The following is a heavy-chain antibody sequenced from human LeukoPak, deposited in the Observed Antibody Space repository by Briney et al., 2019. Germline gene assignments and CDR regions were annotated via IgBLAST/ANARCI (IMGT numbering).Heavy chain of an antibody. CDR2: INPNSGGT. CDR1: GYTFTGYY. D-gene: IGHD3-22*01. Sequence: ASAKVSCKASGYTFTGYYMHWVRQAPGQGLEWMGWINPNSGGTNYAQKFQGRVTMTRDTSISTAYMELSRLRSDDTAVYYCASPDSSGYYYDYWGQGTLVTVSS. V-gene: IGHV1-2*02. CDR3: ASPDSSGYYYDY. J-gene: IGHJ4*02.